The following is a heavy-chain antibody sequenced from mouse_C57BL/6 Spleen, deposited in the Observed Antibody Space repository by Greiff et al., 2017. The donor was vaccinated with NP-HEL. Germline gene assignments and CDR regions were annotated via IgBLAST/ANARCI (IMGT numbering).Heavy chain of an antibody. CDR1: GYSFTGYY. V-gene: IGHV1-31*01. CDR2: IYPYNGVS. D-gene: IGHD2-1*01. J-gene: IGHJ2*01. Sequence: VQLKQSGPELVKPGASVKISCKASGYSFTGYYMHWVKQSHGNILDWIGYIYPYNGVSSYNQKFKGKATLTVDKSSSTAYMELRSLTSEDSAVYYCARDILYGNYDYFDYWGKGTTLTVAS. CDR3: ARDILYGNYDYFDY.